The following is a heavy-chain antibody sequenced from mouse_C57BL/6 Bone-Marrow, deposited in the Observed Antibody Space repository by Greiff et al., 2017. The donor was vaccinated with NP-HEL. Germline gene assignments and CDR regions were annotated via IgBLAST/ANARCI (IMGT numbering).Heavy chain of an antibody. J-gene: IGHJ3*01. V-gene: IGHV5-15*01. D-gene: IGHD1-1*01. CDR3: ARPGYGSSSAGFAY. CDR1: GFTFSDYG. Sequence: EVHLVESGGGLVQPGGSLKLSCAASGFTFSDYGMAWVRQAPRKGPEWVAFLSNLAYSIYYADTVTGRFTISRENAKNTLYLEMSSLRAEDTAMYYCARPGYGSSSAGFAYWGQGTLVTVSA. CDR2: LSNLAYSI.